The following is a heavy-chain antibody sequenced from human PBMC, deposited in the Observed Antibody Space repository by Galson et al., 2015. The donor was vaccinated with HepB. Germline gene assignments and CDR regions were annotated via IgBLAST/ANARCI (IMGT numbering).Heavy chain of an antibody. J-gene: IGHJ3*02. D-gene: IGHD3-10*01. CDR2: INPGNGDT. V-gene: IGHV1-3*01. CDR3: ASYYGSGSYFLDGFNI. CDR1: GSTFSSHA. Sequence: SVKVSCKASGSTFSSHAMHWVRQAPGQRLEWMGWINPGNGDTKYSQKFQGRVTITRDTLASTASMELSSLRSGDTAVYYCASYYGSGSYFLDGFNIWGQGTVVTVSS.